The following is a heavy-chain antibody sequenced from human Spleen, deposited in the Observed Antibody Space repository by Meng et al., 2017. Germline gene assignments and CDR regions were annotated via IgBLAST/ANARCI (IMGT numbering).Heavy chain of an antibody. CDR1: GYTFTAYY. V-gene: IGHV1-2*06. D-gene: IGHD6-13*01. Sequence: ASVKVSCKASGYTFTAYYIHWVRQAPGQGLEWMGRINPTTLNTNYAQKFQGRVTMTRDTSISTAYMELSSLRSEDTAVYYCARSGLVYGMDVWGQGTTVTVSS. J-gene: IGHJ6*02. CDR2: INPTTLNT. CDR3: ARSGLVYGMDV.